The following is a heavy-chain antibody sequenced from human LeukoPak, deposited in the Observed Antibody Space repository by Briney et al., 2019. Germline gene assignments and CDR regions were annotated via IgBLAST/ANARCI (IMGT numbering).Heavy chain of an antibody. CDR3: AKDRDSIAGAGTIFDY. J-gene: IGHJ4*02. D-gene: IGHD6-19*01. V-gene: IGHV3-9*01. CDR2: ISWNSGSI. Sequence: GGSLRLSCAASGFTFDDYAMHWVRQAPGKGLEWVSGISWNSGSIGYADSVKGRFTISRDNAKNSLYLQMNSLRAEDTALYYCAKDRDSIAGAGTIFDYWGQGTLVTVSS. CDR1: GFTFDDYA.